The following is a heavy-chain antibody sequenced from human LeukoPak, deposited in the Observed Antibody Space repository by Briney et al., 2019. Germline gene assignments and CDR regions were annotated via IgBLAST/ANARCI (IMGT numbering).Heavy chain of an antibody. CDR1: GGYISSYC. Sequence: SETLSLTCTGTGGYISSYCWGGIRQPPGPGLDGVGYICYRWSTNYSPSLQSRVTISVDTSKNQSSLKLSSVTAADTAVYYCARHHPYYYGSGSYIGGYFDYWGQGTLVTVSS. CDR2: ICYRWST. V-gene: IGHV4-59*08. D-gene: IGHD3-10*01. J-gene: IGHJ4*02. CDR3: ARHHPYYYGSGSYIGGYFDY.